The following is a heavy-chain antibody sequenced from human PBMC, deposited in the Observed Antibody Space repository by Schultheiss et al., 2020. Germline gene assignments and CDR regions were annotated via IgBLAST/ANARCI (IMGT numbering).Heavy chain of an antibody. CDR1: GGSINNYY. CDR3: ARISTVTTSFDY. J-gene: IGHJ4*02. V-gene: IGHV4-59*01. CDR2: IYYSGST. Sequence: SQTLSLTCTVSGGSINNYYWSWIRQPPGKGLEWIGYIYYSGSTNYNPSLKSRVTISVDTSKNQFSLKLSSVTAADTAVYYCARISTVTTSFDYWGQGTLVTVSS. D-gene: IGHD4-17*01.